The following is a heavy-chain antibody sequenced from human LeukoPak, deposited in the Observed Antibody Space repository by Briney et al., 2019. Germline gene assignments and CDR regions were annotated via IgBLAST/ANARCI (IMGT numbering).Heavy chain of an antibody. D-gene: IGHD2-2*01. Sequence: GASVKVSCKASGYTFTSYGISWVRQAPGQGLEWMGWISAYNGNTNYAQKLQGRVTMTTDTSTSTAYMELRSLRSDDTAVYYCAREVLVEVVRGLPAATNDAFDIWGQGTMVTV. CDR3: AREVLVEVVRGLPAATNDAFDI. CDR2: ISAYNGNT. CDR1: GYTFTSYG. J-gene: IGHJ3*02. V-gene: IGHV1-18*04.